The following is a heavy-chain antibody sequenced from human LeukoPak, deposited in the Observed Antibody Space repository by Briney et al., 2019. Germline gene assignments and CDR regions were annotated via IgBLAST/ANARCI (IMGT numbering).Heavy chain of an antibody. J-gene: IGHJ4*02. CDR3: ASGTTVSSSAAASFDY. CDR2: IIPILGIA. CDR1: GGTFSSYT. D-gene: IGHD6-13*01. V-gene: IGHV1-69*02. Sequence: SVKVSCKASGGTFSSYTISRVRQAPGQGLEWMGRIIPILGIANYAQKFQGRVTITADKSTSTAYMELSSLRSEDTAVYYCASGTTVSSSAAASFDYWGQGTLVTVSS.